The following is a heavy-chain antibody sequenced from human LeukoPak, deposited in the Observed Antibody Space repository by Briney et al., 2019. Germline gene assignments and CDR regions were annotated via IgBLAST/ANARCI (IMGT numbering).Heavy chain of an antibody. J-gene: IGHJ4*02. Sequence: GRSLRLSCAASGFTFDDHAMHWVRQGPGKGLEWVSGIGSNSGDVDYAVSVKGRFTISRDNGKNSLYLQMNSLRADDTAFYFCARDRFRAGSLLDFDQWGQGTLVTVSS. CDR2: IGSNSGDV. V-gene: IGHV3-9*01. D-gene: IGHD1-26*01. CDR1: GFTFDDHA. CDR3: ARDRFRAGSLLDFDQ.